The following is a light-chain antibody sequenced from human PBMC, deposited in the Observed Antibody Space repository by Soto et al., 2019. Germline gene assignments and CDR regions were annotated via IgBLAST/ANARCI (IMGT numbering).Light chain of an antibody. CDR2: EVS. J-gene: IGLJ1*01. CDR1: SSDVGSYNL. CDR3: CSYAGSSTFPYV. Sequence: QSVLTQPASVSGSPGQSITISCTGTSSDVGSYNLVSWYQHHPGKAPKLMIYEVSKRHSGVSNRFSGSKSGNTASLTISGLQAEDEADYYCCSYAGSSTFPYVFGTGTKVTVL. V-gene: IGLV2-23*02.